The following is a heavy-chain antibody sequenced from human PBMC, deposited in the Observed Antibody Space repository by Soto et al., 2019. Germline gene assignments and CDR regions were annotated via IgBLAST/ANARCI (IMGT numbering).Heavy chain of an antibody. CDR1: GFTFSSYA. V-gene: IGHV3-23*01. D-gene: IGHD1-26*01. Sequence: EVQLLESGGGLVQPGGSLRLSCAASGFTFSSYAMSWVRQAPGKGLEWVSAISGSGGSTYYADSVKGRFTISRDNSKNKLYLQMSSLRAEDTAVYYCAKTKGIVGATRWFDPWGQGTLVTVSS. CDR3: AKTKGIVGATRWFDP. J-gene: IGHJ5*02. CDR2: ISGSGGST.